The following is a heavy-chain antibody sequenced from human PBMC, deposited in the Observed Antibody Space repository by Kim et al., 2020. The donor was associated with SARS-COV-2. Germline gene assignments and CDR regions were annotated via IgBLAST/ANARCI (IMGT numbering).Heavy chain of an antibody. Sequence: GGSLRLSCAASGFTFNNYNMHWVRQAPGKGLEWVAVISYDGGDNYFGASVKGRFTLSRDNSKNTLYLQMNSLKAEDTALYYCAKGGSDDYGLSLDSWGQGTLVTVSS. V-gene: IGHV3-30*18. CDR3: AKGGSDDYGLSLDS. CDR1: GFTFNNYN. J-gene: IGHJ4*02. CDR2: ISYDGGDN. D-gene: IGHD3-10*01.